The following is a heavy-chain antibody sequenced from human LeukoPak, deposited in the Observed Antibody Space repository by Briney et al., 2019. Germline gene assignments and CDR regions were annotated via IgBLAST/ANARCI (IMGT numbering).Heavy chain of an antibody. Sequence: SETLSLTCTVSGDSINSLDLWSWVRPPPGKGLEWIGEMYLSGTTHSNPSVKSRVTISIDKSKNQFFLNLSSVTAADTAVYYCAGLVGRYSSGLYYYYLDYWGQGTLVTVSS. CDR1: GDSINSLDL. CDR3: AGLVGRYSSGLYYYYLDY. V-gene: IGHV4-4*02. J-gene: IGHJ4*02. D-gene: IGHD3-22*01. CDR2: MYLSGTT.